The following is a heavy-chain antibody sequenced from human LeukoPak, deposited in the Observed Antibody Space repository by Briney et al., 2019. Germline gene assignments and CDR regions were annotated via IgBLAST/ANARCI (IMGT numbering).Heavy chain of an antibody. V-gene: IGHV3-74*01. CDR1: GFTARHYW. J-gene: IGHJ4*02. CDR2: ISGDGSDT. D-gene: IGHD1-1*01. CDR3: ARDYNYYFDY. Sequence: GSLRLSCAASGFTARHYWLHWVRQAPGKGLVWLSRISGDGSDTTYADSVEGRFTISRDNARNTLDLQMNSLRVEDTAVYYCARDYNYYFDYWGQGILVTVSS.